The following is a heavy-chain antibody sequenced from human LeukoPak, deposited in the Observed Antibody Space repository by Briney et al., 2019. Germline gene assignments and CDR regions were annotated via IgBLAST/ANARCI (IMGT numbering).Heavy chain of an antibody. Sequence: ASVKVSCKASGYTFTGYYMHWVRQAPGQGLEWMGWINPNSGDTNYAQKFQGRVTMTSDTSISTAYMELSRLRSDDTAVYYCARRGDSSGPDYWGQGTLVTVSS. D-gene: IGHD3-22*01. V-gene: IGHV1-2*02. CDR2: INPNSGDT. CDR1: GYTFTGYY. CDR3: ARRGDSSGPDY. J-gene: IGHJ4*02.